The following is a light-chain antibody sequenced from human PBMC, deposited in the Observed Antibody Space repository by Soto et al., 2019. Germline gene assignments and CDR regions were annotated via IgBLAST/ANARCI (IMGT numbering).Light chain of an antibody. J-gene: IGLJ1*01. Sequence: QSALTQPPSASGSPGQSVTISCTGTSNDVGAYNYVSWYQQHPGKAPKVMIYEVNKRPSGVPDRFSGSKSGNTASLTVSGLQAEDEADYYCSSFAVSTSFVSGTGTKLTVL. CDR1: SNDVGAYNY. CDR2: EVN. V-gene: IGLV2-8*01. CDR3: SSFAVSTSFV.